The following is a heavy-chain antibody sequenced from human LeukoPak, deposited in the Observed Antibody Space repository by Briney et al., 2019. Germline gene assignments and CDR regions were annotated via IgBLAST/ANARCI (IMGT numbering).Heavy chain of an antibody. J-gene: IGHJ5*02. CDR3: ARDRGPRGFDP. CDR1: GASITTYY. CDR2: IYTSGST. V-gene: IGHV4-4*07. D-gene: IGHD3-10*01. Sequence: SETLSLTCTVSGASITTYYWSWIRQPAGKGLEWIGRIYTSGSTNYNPSLKSRVTMSVDTSKNQFSLKLSSVTAADTAVYYCARDRGPRGFDPWGQGTLVTVSS.